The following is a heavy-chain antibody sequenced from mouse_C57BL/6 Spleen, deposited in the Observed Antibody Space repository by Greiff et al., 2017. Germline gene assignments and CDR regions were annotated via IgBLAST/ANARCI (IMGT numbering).Heavy chain of an antibody. V-gene: IGHV1-69*01. D-gene: IGHD3-3*01. CDR3: ARGLLDY. J-gene: IGHJ2*01. CDR1: GYTFTSYW. Sequence: QVQLQQPGAELVMPGASVKLSCKASGYTFTSYWMHWVKQRPGQGLEWIGEIDPSDSYTNYNQKFKGKATLTVDKSSSTAYMQLSSLTSEDSAGYYCARGLLDYWGQGTTLTVSS. CDR2: IDPSDSYT.